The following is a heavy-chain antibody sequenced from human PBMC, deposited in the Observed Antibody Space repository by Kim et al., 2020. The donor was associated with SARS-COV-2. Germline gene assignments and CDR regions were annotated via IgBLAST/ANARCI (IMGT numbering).Heavy chain of an antibody. Sequence: SETLSLTCTVSGGSISSSSYYWGWIRQPPGKGLEWIGSIYYSGSTYYNPSLKSRVTISVDTSKNQFSLKLSSVTAADTAVYYCARHTPRRAAAGTFFPKYYYDSSGSRFDYWGQGTLVTVSS. CDR2: IYYSGST. J-gene: IGHJ4*02. CDR3: ARHTPRRAAAGTFFPKYYYDSSGSRFDY. V-gene: IGHV4-39*01. CDR1: GGSISSSSYY. D-gene: IGHD3-22*01.